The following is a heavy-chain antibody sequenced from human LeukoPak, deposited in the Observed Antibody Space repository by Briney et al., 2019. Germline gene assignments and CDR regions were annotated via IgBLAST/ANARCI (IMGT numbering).Heavy chain of an antibody. CDR3: TNDFDN. CDR1: GFTFTTYA. V-gene: IGHV3-23*01. CDR2: SSDSGGTT. J-gene: IGHJ4*02. Sequence: GGSLRLSCAASGFTFTTYAMSWVRQAPGGGPEWVSISSDSGGTTYYADSVKGRFTISRDNSKNTLYLQMNSLRVDDTAVYYCTNDFDNWGQGTLVTVSS.